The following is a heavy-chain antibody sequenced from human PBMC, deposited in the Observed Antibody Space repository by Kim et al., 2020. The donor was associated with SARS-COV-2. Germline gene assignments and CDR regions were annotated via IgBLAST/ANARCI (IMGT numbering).Heavy chain of an antibody. CDR2: INHSGST. J-gene: IGHJ6*02. CDR3: ARGLISSTSGGNYGMDV. V-gene: IGHV4-34*01. CDR1: GGSFSGYY. Sequence: SQTLSLTCAVYGGSFSGYYWSWIRQPPGKGLEWIGEINHSGSTNYNPSLKSRVTISVDTSKNQFSLKLSSVTAADTAVYYCARGLISSTSGGNYGMDVWG. D-gene: IGHD2-2*01.